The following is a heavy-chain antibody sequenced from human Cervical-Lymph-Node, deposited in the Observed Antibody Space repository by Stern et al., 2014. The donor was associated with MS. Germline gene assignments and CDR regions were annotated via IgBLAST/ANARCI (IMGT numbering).Heavy chain of an antibody. Sequence: PLVQSGAEVKQPGSSVNVSCKASGGTFRSYGFSWVRQAPGQGLEWMGGIIPIFGVTNYEQKYQGRVTIIADESTNTVYMELSSLRSEDTAVYYCARHFDWLLGAEDYGMDVWGQGTTVTVSS. D-gene: IGHD3-9*01. CDR1: GGTFRSYG. J-gene: IGHJ6*02. CDR3: ARHFDWLLGAEDYGMDV. V-gene: IGHV1-69*01. CDR2: IIPIFGVT.